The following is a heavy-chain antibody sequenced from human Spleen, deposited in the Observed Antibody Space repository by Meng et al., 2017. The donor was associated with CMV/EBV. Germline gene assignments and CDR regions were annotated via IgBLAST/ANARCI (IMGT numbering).Heavy chain of an antibody. J-gene: IGHJ4*02. CDR2: IYHTGST. Sequence: SETLSLTCTVSGGSISSSAYYWGWIRQPPGKGLEWIGEIYHTGSTNYNPSLKSRVTTSVDKSKNQFSLKLSSVTAADTAVYYCALGGSPMVQNYWGQGTLVTVSS. V-gene: IGHV4-39*07. D-gene: IGHD3-10*01. CDR1: GGSISSSAYY. CDR3: ALGGSPMVQNY.